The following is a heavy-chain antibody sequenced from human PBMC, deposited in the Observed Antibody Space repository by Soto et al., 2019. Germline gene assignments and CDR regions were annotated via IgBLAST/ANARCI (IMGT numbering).Heavy chain of an antibody. CDR1: AFTLSSYW. D-gene: IGHD3-22*01. CDR2: IKPDGSEK. V-gene: IGHV3-7*01. J-gene: IGHJ3*02. Sequence: EVQLVESGGGLVQPGGSLRLSCEASAFTLSSYWMSWVRQAPGKGLEWVANIKPDGSEKYYVDSVKGRFTISRDNTKNSLYLQMSTLRPEDTPIYSCARDYEFGFDIWGQGTLVTVSS. CDR3: ARDYEFGFDI.